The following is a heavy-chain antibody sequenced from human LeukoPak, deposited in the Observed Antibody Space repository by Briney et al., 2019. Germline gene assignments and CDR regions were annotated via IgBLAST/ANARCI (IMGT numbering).Heavy chain of an antibody. CDR2: IKQDGSEK. D-gene: IGHD6-13*01. CDR1: GFTFSSYW. CDR3: ARLIAAAGTDYFDY. Sequence: GGSLRLSCAASGFTFSSYWMSWVRQAPGKGLEWVANIKQDGSEKYYVDSVKGRFTISRDNAKNSLYLQMNSLRAEDTAVYYCARLIAAAGTDYFDYWGQGTTVTVSS. V-gene: IGHV3-7*01. J-gene: IGHJ4*03.